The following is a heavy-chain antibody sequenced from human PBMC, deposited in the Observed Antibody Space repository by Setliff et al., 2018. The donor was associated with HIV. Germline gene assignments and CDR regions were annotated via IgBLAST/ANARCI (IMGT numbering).Heavy chain of an antibody. CDR2: ISYSGST. Sequence: PSETLRLSCAASGFTFSRHWMSWVRQPPGKGLEWIGYISYSGSTYYSPSLKSRVTISVDTSKNHFSLRLSSVTAADTAVYYCARQGSVTGHAFDSWGQGALVTVSS. J-gene: IGHJ4*02. CDR1: GFTFSRHW. CDR3: ARQGSVTGHAFDS. D-gene: IGHD6-19*01. V-gene: IGHV4-59*08.